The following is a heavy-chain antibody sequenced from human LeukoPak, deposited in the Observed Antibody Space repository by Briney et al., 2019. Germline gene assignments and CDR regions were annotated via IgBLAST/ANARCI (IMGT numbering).Heavy chain of an antibody. D-gene: IGHD6-6*01. CDR1: GFTFSSYA. V-gene: IGHV3-23*01. CDR3: AKETSSSFDY. CDR2: ISNSGGST. Sequence: PGGSLRLSCAASGFTFSSYAMNSLRQAPGKGLEWVSGISNSGGSTYYADSVKGRFTISRDNSKNTLYLQMNSLRAEDTAVYYCAKETSSSFDYWGQGTLVTVSS. J-gene: IGHJ4*02.